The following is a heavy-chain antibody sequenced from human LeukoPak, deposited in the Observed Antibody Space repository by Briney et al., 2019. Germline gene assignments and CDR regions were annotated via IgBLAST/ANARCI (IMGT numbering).Heavy chain of an antibody. Sequence: GASVKVSCKASGCIFSVYALIWVRQAPGQGLELMGWINTNTGNPTYAQGFTGRFVFSLDTSVSTAYLQISSLKAEDTAVYYCARDYTIAVGTTTYLQHWGQGTLVTVSS. CDR3: ARDYTIAVGTTTYLQH. CDR2: INTNTGNP. J-gene: IGHJ1*01. V-gene: IGHV7-4-1*02. CDR1: GCIFSVYA. D-gene: IGHD1-14*01.